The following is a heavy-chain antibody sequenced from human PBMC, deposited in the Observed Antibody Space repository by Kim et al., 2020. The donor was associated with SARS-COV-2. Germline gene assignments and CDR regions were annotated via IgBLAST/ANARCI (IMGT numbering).Heavy chain of an antibody. CDR1: GYTFTSYG. CDR3: ARSRYYDSSGYPLNNY. D-gene: IGHD3-22*01. Sequence: ASVKVSCKASGYTFTSYGISWVRQAPGQGLEWMGWISAYNGNTNYAQKLQGRVTMTTDTSTSTAYMELRSLRSDDTAVYYCARSRYYDSSGYPLNNYWGQGTLVTVSS. V-gene: IGHV1-18*01. CDR2: ISAYNGNT. J-gene: IGHJ4*02.